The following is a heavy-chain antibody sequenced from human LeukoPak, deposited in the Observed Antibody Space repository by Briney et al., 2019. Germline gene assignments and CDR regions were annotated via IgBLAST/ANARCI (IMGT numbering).Heavy chain of an antibody. Sequence: GGSLRLSCAASGFIFSSYSMNWVRQAPGKGLEWVSYISSAGSTVYYADSVKGRFTISRDNAKNSLYLQMHSLRAEDTAVYYCARDRRFSFDYWGQGTLVTVSS. CDR1: GFIFSSYS. CDR2: ISSAGSTV. V-gene: IGHV3-48*04. J-gene: IGHJ4*02. CDR3: ARDRRFSFDY.